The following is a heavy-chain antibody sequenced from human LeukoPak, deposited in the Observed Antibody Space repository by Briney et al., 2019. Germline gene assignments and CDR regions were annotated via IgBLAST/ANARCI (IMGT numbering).Heavy chain of an antibody. CDR3: VKGQATVTTLGSARYDY. D-gene: IGHD4-17*01. CDR1: GFTFSSYA. Sequence: GGSLRLSCAASGFTFSSYAMSWVRQAPGKGLQWVSGISGSGGSTYYADSVKGRFTISRDKSKNTLYLQMNSLRAEDTAVYYCVKGQATVTTLGSARYDYWGQGTLVTVSS. J-gene: IGHJ4*02. V-gene: IGHV3-23*01. CDR2: ISGSGGST.